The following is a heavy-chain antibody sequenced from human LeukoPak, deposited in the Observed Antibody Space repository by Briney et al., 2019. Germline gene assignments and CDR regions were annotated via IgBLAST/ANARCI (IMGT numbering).Heavy chain of an antibody. CDR3: AKDRESNIVLVPAAVDY. Sequence: PGGSPRLSCAASGFTSSSYGMHWVRQAPGKGLEWVAFIRYDGTNKYYADSVKGRFTISRDNSKNTLYLQMNSLRAGDTAVYYCAKDRESNIVLVPAAVDYWGQGTLVTVSS. CDR2: IRYDGTNK. D-gene: IGHD2-2*01. J-gene: IGHJ4*02. V-gene: IGHV3-30*02. CDR1: GFTSSSYG.